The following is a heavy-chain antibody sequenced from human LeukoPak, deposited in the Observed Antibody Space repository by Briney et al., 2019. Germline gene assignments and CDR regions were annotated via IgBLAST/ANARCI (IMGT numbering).Heavy chain of an antibody. J-gene: IGHJ6*04. V-gene: IGHV4-39*07. CDR2: IYYSGNT. Sequence: SETLSLTCSLSGGSISSSSYYWAWIRQPPGKGLEWIGSIYYSGNTYYSPSLKSRVTISVDTSKNQFSLKLSSVTAADTAVYYCARGQPRKLYYYGSGSLDVWGKGTTVTVSS. CDR3: ARGQPRKLYYYGSGSLDV. D-gene: IGHD3-10*01. CDR1: GGSISSSSYY.